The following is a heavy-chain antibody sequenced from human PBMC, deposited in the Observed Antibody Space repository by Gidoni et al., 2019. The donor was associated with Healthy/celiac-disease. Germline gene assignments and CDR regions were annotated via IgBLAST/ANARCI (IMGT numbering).Heavy chain of an antibody. J-gene: IGHJ5*02. CDR2: INPSGGST. V-gene: IGHV1-46*01. D-gene: IGHD2-15*01. CDR1: GYTFTSYY. CDR3: ARAQEGYCSGGSCYNAVWFDP. Sequence: QVQLVQSGAEVKKPGASVKVSCKASGYTFTSYYMHWGRQAPGQGIEWMGIINPSGGSTSYAQKFQGRVTMTRDTSTSTVYMELSSLRSEDTAVYYCARAQEGYCSGGSCYNAVWFDPWGQGTLVTVSS.